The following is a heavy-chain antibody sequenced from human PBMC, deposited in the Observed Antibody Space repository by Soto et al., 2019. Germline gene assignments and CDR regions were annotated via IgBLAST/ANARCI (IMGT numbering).Heavy chain of an antibody. CDR2: IKPDESEK. CDR3: VRGGSNYAS. D-gene: IGHD4-4*01. J-gene: IGHJ5*02. CDR1: GFTFSDSW. V-gene: IGHV3-7*01. Sequence: EVQLVESGGGLVQPGGSLRLSCTASGFTFSDSWMTWVRQAPGKGLEWVARIKPDESEKKYADSVKGRFSIARDNAKNEIYLQMGSLRGEDTAVYYCVRGGSNYASWGQGTLVTVSS.